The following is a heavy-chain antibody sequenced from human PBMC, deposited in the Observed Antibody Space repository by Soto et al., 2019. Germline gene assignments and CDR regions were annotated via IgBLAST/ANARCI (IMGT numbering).Heavy chain of an antibody. V-gene: IGHV3-48*03. D-gene: IGHD2-15*01. Sequence: PEGSLRLSCAASGFTFSSYEMNWVRQAPGKGLEWVSYISSSGSTIYYADSVKGRFTISRDNAKNSLYLQMNSLRAEDTAVYYCAREDIVVVVAAPDYYYGMDVWGQGTAVTVSS. CDR3: AREDIVVVVAAPDYYYGMDV. CDR2: ISSSGSTI. CDR1: GFTFSSYE. J-gene: IGHJ6*02.